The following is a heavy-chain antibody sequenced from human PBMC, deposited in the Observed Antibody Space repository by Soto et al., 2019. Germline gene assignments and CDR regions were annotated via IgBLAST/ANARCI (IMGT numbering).Heavy chain of an antibody. CDR1: GYTFTSYA. CDR2: ITGGNNT. V-gene: IGHV1-3*01. CDR3: ARGRLFNVY. J-gene: IGHJ1*01. Sequence: QVHLVQSGAEVRKPGASVKISCRASGYTFTSYAIHWVRLAPGHGLEWMGWITGGNNTKYSQTFMGRVSIRSDTSASTAYMALSSLRSADTALYFGARGRLFNVYWGQGTRVTVTS. D-gene: IGHD3-22*01.